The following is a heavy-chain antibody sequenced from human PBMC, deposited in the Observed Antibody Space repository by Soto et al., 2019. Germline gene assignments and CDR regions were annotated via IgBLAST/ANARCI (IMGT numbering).Heavy chain of an antibody. D-gene: IGHD4-4*01. CDR2: ISAYNGNT. CDR3: ARGPAGHDFSNYFLGWYFDL. Sequence: QVQLVQSGAEVKKPGASVKVSCKASGYTFTSYGISWVRQAPGQGLEWMGWISAYNGNTNYAQKLQGRVTMTTGTSTSAAYRELRSLRSDDTAVYYCARGPAGHDFSNYFLGWYFDLWCRGTLVTVSS. J-gene: IGHJ2*01. V-gene: IGHV1-18*01. CDR1: GYTFTSYG.